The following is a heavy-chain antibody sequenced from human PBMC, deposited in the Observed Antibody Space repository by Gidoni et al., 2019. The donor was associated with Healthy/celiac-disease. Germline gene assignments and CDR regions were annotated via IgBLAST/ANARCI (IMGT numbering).Heavy chain of an antibody. V-gene: IGHV4-34*01. Sequence: QVQLQQWGAGLLKPSETLSLTCAVYGGSFSGYYWSWIRQPPGKGLEWIGEINHSGRTNYNPSLKSRVTISVDTSKNQFSLKLSSVTAADTAVYYCARDYVAMVGWFDPWGQGTLVTVSS. CDR2: INHSGRT. J-gene: IGHJ5*02. CDR3: ARDYVAMVGWFDP. D-gene: IGHD2-15*01. CDR1: GGSFSGYY.